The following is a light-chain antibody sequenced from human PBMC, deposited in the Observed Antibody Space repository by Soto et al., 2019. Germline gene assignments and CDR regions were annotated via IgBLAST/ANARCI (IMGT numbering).Light chain of an antibody. CDR1: QTINKF. J-gene: IGKJ5*01. CDR2: AAS. V-gene: IGKV1-39*01. Sequence: DIQMTQSPPSLSASVGERVTITCRASQTINKFLSWYQQKPGQATKLLIYAASSLQRGVPSRFMGSGSGTNFTLTITTLQPEDFATYYCQQTYSITPVTFGQGTRLEIQ. CDR3: QQTYSITPVT.